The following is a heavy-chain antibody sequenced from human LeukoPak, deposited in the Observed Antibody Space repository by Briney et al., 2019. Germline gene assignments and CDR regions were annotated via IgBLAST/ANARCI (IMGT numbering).Heavy chain of an antibody. CDR3: ARGLGYSSSWSPYYYYYYYMDV. CDR1: GYTFTAYY. D-gene: IGHD6-13*01. J-gene: IGHJ6*03. Sequence: ASVKVSCKGSGYTFTAYYIHWVRQAPGQGLEWVGWINPDSGVTHYAQKFQGRVTMTRNTSISTAYMELSSLRSEDTAVYYCARGLGYSSSWSPYYYYYYYMDVWGKGTTVTISS. V-gene: IGHV1-2*02. CDR2: INPDSGVT.